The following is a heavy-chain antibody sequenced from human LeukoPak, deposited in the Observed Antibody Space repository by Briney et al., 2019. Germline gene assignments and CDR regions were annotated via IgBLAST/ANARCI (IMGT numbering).Heavy chain of an antibody. CDR3: TRVGYIDEGIDC. V-gene: IGHV3-7*04. Sequence: GGSLRLSCVPSGFPFSSYWMTWVRQAPGKGLEWVANIKQDGSKKSYVDSVKGRFTISRDNAKNSLYLQMNSLRAEDTAIYYCTRVGYIDEGIDCWGQGTLVTVSS. J-gene: IGHJ4*02. D-gene: IGHD5-24*01. CDR2: IKQDGSKK. CDR1: GFPFSSYW.